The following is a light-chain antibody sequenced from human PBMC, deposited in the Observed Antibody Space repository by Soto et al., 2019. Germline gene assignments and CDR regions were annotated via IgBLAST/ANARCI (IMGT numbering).Light chain of an antibody. CDR3: QQYNVFPWT. V-gene: IGKV1-5*03. J-gene: IGKJ1*01. CDR1: QSISIW. CDR2: KAS. Sequence: DIQMTQSPSTLSASVGDRVTITCRASQSISIWLAWYQQRPGKAPKLLIYKASSLETGVPSRFGGSGSETEFTLTISSLWPDDFATYYCQQYNVFPWTFGRGTRVEIK.